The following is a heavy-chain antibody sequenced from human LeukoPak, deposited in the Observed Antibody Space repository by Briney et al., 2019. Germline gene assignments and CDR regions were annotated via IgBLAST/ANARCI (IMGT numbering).Heavy chain of an antibody. CDR2: IYPGDSDT. CDR1: GYSFTSYW. Sequence: GESLKISCKGSGYSFTSYWIGWVRQMPGKGLEWMGIIYPGDSDTRYSPSFQGQVTISADKSISTAYLQWSSLKASDTAMYYCASSIAVAGIGIDYWGQGTLVTVSS. V-gene: IGHV5-51*01. D-gene: IGHD6-19*01. J-gene: IGHJ4*02. CDR3: ASSIAVAGIGIDY.